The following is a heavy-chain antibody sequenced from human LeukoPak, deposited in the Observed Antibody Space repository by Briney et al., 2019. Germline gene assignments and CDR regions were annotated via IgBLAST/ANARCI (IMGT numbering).Heavy chain of an antibody. Sequence: PGGSLRLSCAASGFTFSDYYMSWIRQAPGKGLEWGSYISSSGSTIYYADSVKGRFTISRDNAKNSLYLQMNSLRAEDTAIYYCAKDRERWLQSDFDYWGQGTLVTVSS. D-gene: IGHD5-24*01. CDR1: GFTFSDYY. V-gene: IGHV3-11*01. J-gene: IGHJ4*02. CDR3: AKDRERWLQSDFDY. CDR2: ISSSGSTI.